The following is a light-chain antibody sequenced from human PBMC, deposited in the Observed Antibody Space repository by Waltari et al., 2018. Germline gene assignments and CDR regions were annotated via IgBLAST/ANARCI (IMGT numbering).Light chain of an antibody. Sequence: EIVMTQSPATLSVSPGDRATLSCLSRQSVNSNLAWYQQKPGQAPRLPIYGASTRATGIPATFVSSESGTEFTLTISSLQVDDVAIYYCQQYNKWLWTFGQGTKVEI. CDR1: QSVNSN. CDR2: GAS. CDR3: QQYNKWLWT. J-gene: IGKJ1*01. V-gene: IGKV3-15*01.